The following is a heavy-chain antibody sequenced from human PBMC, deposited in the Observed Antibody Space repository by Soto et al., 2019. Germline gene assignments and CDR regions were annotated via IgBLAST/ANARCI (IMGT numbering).Heavy chain of an antibody. J-gene: IGHJ6*02. CDR2: IYYSGTT. V-gene: IGHV4-31*03. CDR3: AASCVACGGFNYYGMDV. D-gene: IGHD2-21*01. Sequence: QVQLQESGPGLVKPSQTLSLTCTVSGGSISSGGYYWYWIRQHPGKGLEWIGYIYYSGTTYYNPSLKCRVTLSVDTSKNQFSLKLSSVTAADTAVYYCAASCVACGGFNYYGMDVWGQGTTVTVSS. CDR1: GGSISSGGYY.